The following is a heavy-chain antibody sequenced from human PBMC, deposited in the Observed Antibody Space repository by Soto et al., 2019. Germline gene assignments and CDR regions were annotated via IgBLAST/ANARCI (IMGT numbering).Heavy chain of an antibody. CDR1: GYTFTSYG. CDR2: ISAYNGNT. Sequence: QVQLVQSGAGVKKPGASVKVSCKASGYTFTSYGISWVRQSHGQGLEWMGWISAYNGNTNYTQKLQGRVTMTTATSTSTAYMELRSLRADDTAVYYCARDLSYGVWFAPWGQVTLFTVSS. V-gene: IGHV1-18*01. CDR3: ARDLSYGVWFAP. D-gene: IGHD4-17*01. J-gene: IGHJ5*02.